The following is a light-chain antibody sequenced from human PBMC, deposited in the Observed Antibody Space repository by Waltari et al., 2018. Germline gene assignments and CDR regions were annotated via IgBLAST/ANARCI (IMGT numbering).Light chain of an antibody. Sequence: QLVLTQSPSASASVGASVKLSCTLSSGHTNYALAWHQQQPEKGPRFLMKLSSDGSHNKGDGIPDRFSGSSSGAERYLTISSLQSEDEADYYCQTWGTGTVVFGGGTKLTVL. CDR2: LSSDGSH. J-gene: IGLJ3*02. CDR3: QTWGTGTVV. V-gene: IGLV4-69*01. CDR1: SGHTNYA.